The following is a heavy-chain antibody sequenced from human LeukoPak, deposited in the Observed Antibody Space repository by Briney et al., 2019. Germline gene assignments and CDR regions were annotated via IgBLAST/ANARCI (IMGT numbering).Heavy chain of an antibody. J-gene: IGHJ6*02. Sequence: GGSLRLSCVASGFTFSSYAMSWVRQAPGKGLEWVSGISSSGSTYYGDSVRGRFTISRDNAKNTLYLQMNTLRVEDTAVYYCTRDLMDYDVSTGLHHYYMDVWGQGTTVTVSS. CDR2: ISSSGST. D-gene: IGHD3-9*01. CDR1: GFTFSSYA. V-gene: IGHV3-23*01. CDR3: TRDLMDYDVSTGLHHYYMDV.